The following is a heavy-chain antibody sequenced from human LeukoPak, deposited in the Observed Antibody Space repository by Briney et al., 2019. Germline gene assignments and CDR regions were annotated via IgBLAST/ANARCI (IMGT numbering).Heavy chain of an antibody. CDR3: ARYSSGSFDY. V-gene: IGHV3-7*02. Sequence: PGGSLRLSCAASGFTFNNYWMSWVRQAPGKGLEWVAQIKSDGSDKYYADSVRGRFTISRDNAKNSLDLQTNSLRAEDTAVYFCARYSSGSFDYWGQGTPVTVSS. CDR2: IKSDGSDK. J-gene: IGHJ4*02. CDR1: GFTFNNYW. D-gene: IGHD6-13*01.